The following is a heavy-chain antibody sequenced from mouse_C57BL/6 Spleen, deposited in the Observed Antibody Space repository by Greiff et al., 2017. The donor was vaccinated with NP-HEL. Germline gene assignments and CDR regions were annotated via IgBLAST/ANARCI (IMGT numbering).Heavy chain of an antibody. CDR3: ARRGITTAPWFAY. V-gene: IGHV1-69*01. CDR2: IDPSDSYT. J-gene: IGHJ3*01. D-gene: IGHD1-2*01. Sequence: QVQLKQPGAELVMPGASVKLSCKASGYTFTSYWMHWVKQRPGQGLEWIGEIDPSDSYTNYNQKFKGKSTLTVDKSSSTAYMQLSSLTSEDSAVYYCARRGITTAPWFAYWGQGTLVTVSA. CDR1: GYTFTSYW.